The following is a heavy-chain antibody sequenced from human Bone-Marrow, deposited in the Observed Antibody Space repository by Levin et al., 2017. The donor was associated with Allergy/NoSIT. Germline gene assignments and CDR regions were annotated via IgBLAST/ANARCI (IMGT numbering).Heavy chain of an antibody. Sequence: LSLTCAASGFTFSSYAMSWVRQAPGKGLEWVSAISGSGGSTYYADSVKGRFTISRDNSKNTLYLQMNSLRAEDTAVYYCAKSNPGVVVISCFDYWGQGTLVTVSS. CDR1: GFTFSSYA. J-gene: IGHJ4*02. CDR3: AKSNPGVVVISCFDY. CDR2: ISGSGGST. D-gene: IGHD3-22*01. V-gene: IGHV3-23*01.